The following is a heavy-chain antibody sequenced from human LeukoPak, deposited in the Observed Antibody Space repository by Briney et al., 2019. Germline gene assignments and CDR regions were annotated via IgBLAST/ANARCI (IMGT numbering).Heavy chain of an antibody. D-gene: IGHD2-2*01. CDR2: IYYSGST. CDR1: GGSMRNYC. J-gene: IGHJ6*03. CDR3: ARGSGYCSSTSCYANYNYYMDV. Sequence: PSETLSLTCTVSGGSMRNYCWTWIRQPPGKGLEWIGYIYYSGSTNYNPSLKSRVTISVDTSKNQFSLKLSSVTAADTAVYYCARGSGYCSSTSCYANYNYYMDVWGKGTTVTISS. V-gene: IGHV4-59*01.